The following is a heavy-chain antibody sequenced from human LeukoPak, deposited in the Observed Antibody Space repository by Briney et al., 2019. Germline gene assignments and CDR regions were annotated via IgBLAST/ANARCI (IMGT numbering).Heavy chain of an antibody. V-gene: IGHV4-59*01. CDR2: IYYSGST. Sequence: SETLSLTCTVSGGSISSYYWSWIRQPPGKGLAWIGYIYYSGSTNYNPSLKSRVTISVDTSKNQFSLKLSSVTAADTAVYYCARVGDYFNWFDPWGQGTLVTVSS. J-gene: IGHJ5*02. CDR1: GGSISSYY. CDR3: ARVGDYFNWFDP. D-gene: IGHD4-17*01.